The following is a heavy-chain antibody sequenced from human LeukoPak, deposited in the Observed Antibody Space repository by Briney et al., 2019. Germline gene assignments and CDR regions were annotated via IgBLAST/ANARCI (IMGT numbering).Heavy chain of an antibody. J-gene: IGHJ4*02. CDR2: ISGSGGST. CDR3: FKRSTAYEINYYFDY. Sequence: GGSLRLSCAASGFTFSSYAMSWVRLAPGKGLEWVSAISGSGGSTYYADSVKGRFTISRDNSKNTLYLQMNSLRAEDTAVYFCFKRSTAYEINYYFDYWGQGTLVTVSS. CDR1: GFTFSSYA. D-gene: IGHD1-1*01. V-gene: IGHV3-23*01.